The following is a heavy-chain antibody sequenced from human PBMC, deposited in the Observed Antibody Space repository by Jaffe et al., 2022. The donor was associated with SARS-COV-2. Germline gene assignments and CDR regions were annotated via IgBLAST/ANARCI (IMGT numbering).Heavy chain of an antibody. CDR3: AVSLELFDWLLSSYYYGMDV. J-gene: IGHJ6*02. CDR1: GFTFSSYA. D-gene: IGHD3-9*01. CDR2: ISGSGGST. V-gene: IGHV3-23*01. Sequence: EVQLLESGGGLVQPGGSLRLSCAASGFTFSSYAMSWVRQAPGKGLEWVSAISGSGGSTYYADSVKGRFTISRDNSKNTLYLQMNSLRAEDTAVYYCAVSLELFDWLLSSYYYGMDVWGQGTTVTVSS.